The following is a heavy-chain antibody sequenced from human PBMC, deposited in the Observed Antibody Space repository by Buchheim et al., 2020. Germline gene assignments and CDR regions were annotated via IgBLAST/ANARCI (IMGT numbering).Heavy chain of an antibody. CDR2: INPSGGST. CDR1: GYTFTSYY. J-gene: IGHJ5*02. V-gene: IGHV1-46*01. D-gene: IGHD6-13*01. CDR3: ARDQGGSIAAAGTIGWFDP. Sequence: QVQLVQSGAEVKKPGASVKVSCKASGYTFTSYYMHWVRQAPGQGLEWMGIINPSGGSTSYAQKFQGRVTMTRDPSTTTASMELSSLRSEDTAVYYCARDQGGSIAAAGTIGWFDPWGQGTL.